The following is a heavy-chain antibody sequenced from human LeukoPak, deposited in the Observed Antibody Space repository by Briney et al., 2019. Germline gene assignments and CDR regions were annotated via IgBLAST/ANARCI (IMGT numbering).Heavy chain of an antibody. CDR3: ARHYDIFTGYSLFDY. J-gene: IGHJ4*02. V-gene: IGHV4-59*08. CDR1: GGSISSYY. D-gene: IGHD3-9*01. Sequence: SETLSLTCTVSGGSISSYYWSWIRPPPGKGLEWIGYIYYSGSTNYNPSLTSRVTISVDTSKNQFSLKLSSVTAADTAVYYCARHYDIFTGYSLFDYWGQGTLVTVSS. CDR2: IYYSGST.